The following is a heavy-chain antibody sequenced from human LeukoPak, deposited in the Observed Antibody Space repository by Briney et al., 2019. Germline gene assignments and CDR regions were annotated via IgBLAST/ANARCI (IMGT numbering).Heavy chain of an antibody. CDR2: MNEDGSGT. D-gene: IGHD7-27*01. V-gene: IGHV3-7*01. J-gene: IGHJ4*02. Sequence: GGSLRLSCAVSGFSIRSSWMSWVRQTPGKGLEWVADMNEDGSGTYYVDSVKGRFTVSRDNAKNSLYLQMSSLRAEATAVYYCARDPAWGAIDYWGQGTLVTVS. CDR1: GFSIRSSW. CDR3: ARDPAWGAIDY.